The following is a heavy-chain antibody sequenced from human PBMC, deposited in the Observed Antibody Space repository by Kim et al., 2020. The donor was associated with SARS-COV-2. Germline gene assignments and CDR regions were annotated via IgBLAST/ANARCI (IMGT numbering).Heavy chain of an antibody. J-gene: IGHJ3*02. D-gene: IGHD6-19*01. V-gene: IGHV4-59*01. CDR1: GGSISTYY. CDR3: ARGQWLEYDAFDI. CDR2: IYYSGST. Sequence: SETLSLTCTVSGGSISTYYWSWIRQPPGNGLEWIGYIYYSGSTKYNPSLKSRVTISVDRSKNQFSLKLRSVSAAHTAVYYCARGQWLEYDAFDIWGQGTMVTVSS.